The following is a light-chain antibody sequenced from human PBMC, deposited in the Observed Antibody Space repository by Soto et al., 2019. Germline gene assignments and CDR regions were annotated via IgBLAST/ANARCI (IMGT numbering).Light chain of an antibody. CDR2: GNS. CDR3: QSYDNSLSGVV. Sequence: QSVLTQPPSVSGAPGQRVTISCTGSSSNIGAGYDVHWYQQLPGTAPKLLIYGNSNRPSGVPDRFSGSKSGTSASLAINGLLAEDAAAYYYQSYDNSLSGVVFGGGTKLTVL. CDR1: SSNIGAGYD. J-gene: IGLJ2*01. V-gene: IGLV1-40*01.